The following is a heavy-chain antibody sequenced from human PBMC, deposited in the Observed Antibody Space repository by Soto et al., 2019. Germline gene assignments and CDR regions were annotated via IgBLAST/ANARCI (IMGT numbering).Heavy chain of an antibody. CDR3: AVLVDTGMRFDY. CDR1: GVTVISYA. J-gene: IGHJ4*02. D-gene: IGHD5-18*01. V-gene: IGHV3-23*01. CDR2: ISCSGGST. Sequence: EVQLLESGGGLVQPGGSLRLSCAASGVTVISYAMSWVRQAPGKGLEWVSAISCSGGSTYYADSVKGRFTISRDNSKNTLYLQMNSLRAEDTAVYYCAVLVDTGMRFDYWGEGTLVTVSS.